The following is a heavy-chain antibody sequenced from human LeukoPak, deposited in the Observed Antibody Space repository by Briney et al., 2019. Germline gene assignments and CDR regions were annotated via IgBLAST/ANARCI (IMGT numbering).Heavy chain of an antibody. CDR1: GGSFSGYY. CDR2: INHSGST. D-gene: IGHD6-19*01. V-gene: IGHV4-34*01. Sequence: PSETLSLTCAVYGGSFSGYYWSWIRQPPGKGLEWIGEINHSGSTNYNPSLKSRVTILVDTSKNQFSLKLSSVTAADTAVYYCARGRRSSGRYISYYFDYWGQGTLVTVSS. CDR3: ARGRRSSGRYISYYFDY. J-gene: IGHJ4*02.